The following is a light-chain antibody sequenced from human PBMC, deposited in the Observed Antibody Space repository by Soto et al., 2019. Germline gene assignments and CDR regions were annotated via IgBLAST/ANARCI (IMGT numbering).Light chain of an antibody. Sequence: EIVMTQSPATLSVSPGERATLSCRASQSVSGNLAWYQQKPGQAPRLLIYGASSRATGIPDRFSGSGSGADFTLTISRLEPEDFAVYYCHQYGSSPFTFGPGTKVDIK. CDR2: GAS. V-gene: IGKV3-20*01. CDR1: QSVSGN. J-gene: IGKJ3*01. CDR3: HQYGSSPFT.